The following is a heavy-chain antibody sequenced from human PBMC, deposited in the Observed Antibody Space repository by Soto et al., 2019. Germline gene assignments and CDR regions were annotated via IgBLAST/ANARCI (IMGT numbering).Heavy chain of an antibody. J-gene: IGHJ1*01. V-gene: IGHV3-23*01. CDR3: AKDRYDVTPITVTIFQH. D-gene: IGHD4-17*01. Sequence: PGGSLRLSCAASGFTFSSYAMSWVRQAPGKGLEWVSAISGSGGSTYYADSVKGRFTISRDNSKNTLYLQMNSLRAEDTAVYYCAKDRYDVTPITVTIFQHWGQGTLVTVSS. CDR2: ISGSGGST. CDR1: GFTFSSYA.